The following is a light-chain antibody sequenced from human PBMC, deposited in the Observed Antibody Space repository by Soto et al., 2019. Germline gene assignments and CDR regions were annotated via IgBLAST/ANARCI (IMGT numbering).Light chain of an antibody. CDR1: QSVSSN. J-gene: IGKJ3*01. V-gene: IGKV3-15*01. Sequence: EIVMTQSPAPLPVSPGERSTLSCMASQSVSSNLAWYQQKPGQAPRFLIYGASTRATGIPARFSGSGSGTEFTLTISSLQSEDFAVYYCQQYDNGPLTFG. CDR2: GAS. CDR3: QQYDNGPLT.